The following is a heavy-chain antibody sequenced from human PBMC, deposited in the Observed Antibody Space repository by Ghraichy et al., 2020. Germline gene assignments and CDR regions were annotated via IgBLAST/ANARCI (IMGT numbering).Heavy chain of an antibody. J-gene: IGHJ4*02. CDR2: TRNKANSYIT. CDR3: ARAYSGSYDY. CDR1: GFTFSDHF. D-gene: IGHD1-26*01. Sequence: GGSLRLSCATSGFTFSDHFLDWVRQAPGKGLEWVGRTRNKANSYITDYAASVKGRLIVSRDDSKNSVYLQMNSLKTDDTAVYYCARAYSGSYDYWGQGTLVTVSS. V-gene: IGHV3-72*01.